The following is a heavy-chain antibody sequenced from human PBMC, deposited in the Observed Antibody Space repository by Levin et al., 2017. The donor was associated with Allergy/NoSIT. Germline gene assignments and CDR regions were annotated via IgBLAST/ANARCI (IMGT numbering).Heavy chain of an antibody. CDR1: GFTFGDYA. CDR2: IRSKAYGGTS. D-gene: IGHD3-3*02. Sequence: GGSLRLSCTASGFTFGDYAMSWFRQAPGKGLEWVGFIRSKAYGGTSEYAAAVKGRFSISRDDYKSIAYLQMNSLKTEDTAVYYCTRDHFRPGDYFDYWGQGTLVTVSS. V-gene: IGHV3-49*03. J-gene: IGHJ4*02. CDR3: TRDHFRPGDYFDY.